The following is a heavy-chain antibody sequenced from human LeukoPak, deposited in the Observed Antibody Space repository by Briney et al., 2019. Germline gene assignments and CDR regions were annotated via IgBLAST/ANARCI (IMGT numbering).Heavy chain of an antibody. J-gene: IGHJ4*02. CDR2: ISSSSSYI. Sequence: KTGGSLRLSCAASGFTFSSYSMNWVRQAPGKGLEWVSSISSSSSYIYYADSVKGRFTISRDNAKNSLYLQMNSLRAEDTAVYYCAREVPDLGFVVVVAGTPYFDYWGQGTLVTVSS. CDR1: GFTFSSYS. D-gene: IGHD2-15*01. CDR3: AREVPDLGFVVVVAGTPYFDY. V-gene: IGHV3-21*01.